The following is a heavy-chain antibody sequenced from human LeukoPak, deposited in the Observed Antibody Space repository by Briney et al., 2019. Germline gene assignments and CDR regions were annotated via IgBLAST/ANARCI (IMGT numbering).Heavy chain of an antibody. Sequence: GGSLRLSCAASGFTFSSYGMNWVRQAPGKGLEWVSYIGTSSSTIYYADSVKGRFTISRDNAKNSLYLQMNSLRDQDTAFYYCARHDYGGNSCYYWGQGTLVTVSS. J-gene: IGHJ4*02. V-gene: IGHV3-48*02. D-gene: IGHD4-23*01. CDR3: ARHDYGGNSCYY. CDR1: GFTFSSYG. CDR2: IGTSSSTI.